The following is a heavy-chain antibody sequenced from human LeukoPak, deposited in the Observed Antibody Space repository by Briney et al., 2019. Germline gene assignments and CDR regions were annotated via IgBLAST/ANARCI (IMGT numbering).Heavy chain of an antibody. J-gene: IGHJ4*02. CDR2: IYASGSA. V-gene: IGHV4-4*07. Sequence: SETMSLTCTVSGGSITPYYWSWVRQPIGRGLEWIGRIYASGSANYNSSLKGRVSMSVDTSKNQFSLNLSSVTAADTAVYYCAREFRHSTGWSLYYFDRWGQGILVTVAS. CDR1: GGSITPYY. D-gene: IGHD2/OR15-2a*01. CDR3: AREFRHSTGWSLYYFDR.